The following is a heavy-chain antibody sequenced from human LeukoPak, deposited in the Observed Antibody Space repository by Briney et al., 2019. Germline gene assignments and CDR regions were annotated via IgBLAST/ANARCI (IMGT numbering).Heavy chain of an antibody. CDR1: GFTFSSYG. V-gene: IGHV3-23*01. J-gene: IGHJ4*02. CDR2: ISGSGGST. Sequence: GGSLRLSCAASGFTFSSYGMSWVRQAPGKGLEWVSAISGSGGSTYYADSVKGRFTISRDNSKNTLYLQMNSPRAEDTAVYYCAKGAPPGIAAAGTYYWGQGTLVTVSS. D-gene: IGHD6-13*01. CDR3: AKGAPPGIAAAGTYY.